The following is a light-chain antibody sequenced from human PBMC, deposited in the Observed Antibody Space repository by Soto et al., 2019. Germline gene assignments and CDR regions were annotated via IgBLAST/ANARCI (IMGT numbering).Light chain of an antibody. CDR1: QGINTF. CDR3: QQVNVYPST. Sequence: DIQMTQSPSTLSAYVGDRVTITCRASQGINTFLAWYQQKAGKAPKLLIYAASTLQSGVPSRFSGSGSGTEFTLTISSLQPEDFATYYCQQVNVYPSTFGGGTKVDI. J-gene: IGKJ4*01. CDR2: AAS. V-gene: IGKV1-9*01.